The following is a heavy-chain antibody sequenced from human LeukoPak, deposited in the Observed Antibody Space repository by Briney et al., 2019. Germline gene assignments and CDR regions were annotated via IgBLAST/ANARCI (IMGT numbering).Heavy chain of an antibody. CDR3: ARATGIAARRYFDY. D-gene: IGHD6-6*01. Sequence: PSETLSLTRTVSGGSISSYYWSWIRQPAGKGLEWIGRIYTSGSTNYNPSLKSRVTMSVDTSKNQFSLKPSSVTAADTAVYYCARATGIAARRYFDYWGQGTLVTVS. V-gene: IGHV4-4*07. CDR1: GGSISSYY. CDR2: IYTSGST. J-gene: IGHJ4*02.